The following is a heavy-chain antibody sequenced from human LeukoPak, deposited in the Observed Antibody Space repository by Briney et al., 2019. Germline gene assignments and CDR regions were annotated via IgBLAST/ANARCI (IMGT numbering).Heavy chain of an antibody. Sequence: PGGSLRLSCAASGFTFSSYGMHWVRQAPGKGLEWVSSISSSSSYIYYADSVKGRFTISRDNAKNSLYLQMNSLRAEDTAVYYCARDAVRAAIMGAFDIWGQGTMVTVSS. CDR2: ISSSSSYI. J-gene: IGHJ3*02. D-gene: IGHD2-2*01. CDR1: GFTFSSYG. CDR3: ARDAVRAAIMGAFDI. V-gene: IGHV3-21*01.